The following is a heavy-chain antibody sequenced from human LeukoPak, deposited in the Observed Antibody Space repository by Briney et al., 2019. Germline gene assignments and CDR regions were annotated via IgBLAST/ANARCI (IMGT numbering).Heavy chain of an antibody. V-gene: IGHV1-69*13. D-gene: IGHD5-12*01. CDR2: IIPIFGTA. Sequence: SVKVSCKASGGTFSSYAISWVRQAPGQGVEWMGGIIPIFGTANYAQKFQGRVTITADESTSTAYMELSSLRSEDTAVYYCAKTILARGYSGYDYDYFDYWGQGTLVTVSS. CDR1: GGTFSSYA. CDR3: AKTILARGYSGYDYDYFDY. J-gene: IGHJ4*02.